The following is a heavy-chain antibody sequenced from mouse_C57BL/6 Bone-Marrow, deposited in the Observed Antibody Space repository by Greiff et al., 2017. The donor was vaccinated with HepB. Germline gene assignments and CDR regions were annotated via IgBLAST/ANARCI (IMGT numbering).Heavy chain of an antibody. CDR2: ISDGGSYT. Sequence: EVKLMESGGGLVKPGGSLKLSCAASGFTFSSYAMSWVRQTPEKRLEWVATISDGGSYTYYPDNVKGRFTISRDNAKNNLYLQMSHLKSEDTAMYYCARDPVGAMDYWGQGTSVTVSS. V-gene: IGHV5-4*01. D-gene: IGHD1-1*01. J-gene: IGHJ4*01. CDR3: ARDPVGAMDY. CDR1: GFTFSSYA.